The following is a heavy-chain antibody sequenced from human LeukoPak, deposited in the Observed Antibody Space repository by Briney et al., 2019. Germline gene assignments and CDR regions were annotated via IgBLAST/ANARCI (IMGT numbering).Heavy chain of an antibody. CDR3: ARDQSTTALSEY. V-gene: IGHV3-23*01. CDR1: GFTFNAYT. D-gene: IGHD1-7*01. CDR2: VTGGHGVT. Sequence: GSLRLSCAASGFTFNAYTLTWVRQAPGKRPEWLAAVTGGHGVTYYADSVRGRFTISRDNSRNILYLQMTGLTAEDTAVYYCARDQSTTALSEYWGQGTLVAVSS. J-gene: IGHJ4*02.